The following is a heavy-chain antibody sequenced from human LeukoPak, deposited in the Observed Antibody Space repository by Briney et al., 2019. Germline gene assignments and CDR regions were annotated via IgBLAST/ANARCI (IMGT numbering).Heavy chain of an antibody. J-gene: IGHJ4*02. V-gene: IGHV3-7*01. CDR3: ARESGNGDYGFDY. CDR2: IKQDGSEK. CDR1: GFTFSSYW. D-gene: IGHD4-17*01. Sequence: GGSLRLSCAASGFTFSSYWMSWVRQAPGKGLEWVANIKQDGSEKYYVDSVKGRFTISRDNAKNSLYLQMNNLRAEDTAVYYCARESGNGDYGFDYWGQGTLVTVSS.